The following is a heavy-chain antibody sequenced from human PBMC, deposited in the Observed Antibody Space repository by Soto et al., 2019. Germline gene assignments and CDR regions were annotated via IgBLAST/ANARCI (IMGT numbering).Heavy chain of an antibody. J-gene: IGHJ4*02. CDR3: ARADIFWSGYYRCDY. D-gene: IGHD3-3*01. CDR1: GGTFSSYA. CDR2: IIPIFGTA. Sequence: ASVKVSCKASGGTFSSYAISWVRQAPGQGREWMGGIIPIFGTANYTREFQGRVTITADESTSTAYMELSSLRSEDTAVYDSARADIFWSGYYRCDYWGQGTLVTVSS. V-gene: IGHV1-69*13.